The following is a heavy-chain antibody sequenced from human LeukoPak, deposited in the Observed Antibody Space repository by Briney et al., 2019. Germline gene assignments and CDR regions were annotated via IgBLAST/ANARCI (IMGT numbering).Heavy chain of an antibody. Sequence: SETLSLTCTVSGGSISSGSYYWSWIRQPAGKGLEWIGRIYTSGSTNYNPSLKSRVTISVDTSKNQFSLKLSSVTAADTAVYYCATENSILRWRAFDIWGQGTMVTVSS. CDR3: ATENSILRWRAFDI. J-gene: IGHJ3*02. CDR2: IYTSGST. CDR1: GGSISSGSYY. V-gene: IGHV4-61*02. D-gene: IGHD4-23*01.